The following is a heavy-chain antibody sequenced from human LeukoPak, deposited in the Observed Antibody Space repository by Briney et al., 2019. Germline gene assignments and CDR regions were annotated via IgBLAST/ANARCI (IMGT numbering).Heavy chain of an antibody. CDR1: GFTFSSYA. CDR3: TSRRNYYDSSGYYPYYYYGMDV. CDR2: ISGSGGST. J-gene: IGHJ6*02. D-gene: IGHD3-22*01. Sequence: GGSLRLSCAASGFTFSSYAMSWVRQAPGKGLEWVSAISGSGGSTYYADSVKGRFTISRDNSKSTLYLQMNSLRAEDTAVYYCTSRRNYYDSSGYYPYYYYGMDVWGQGTTVTVSS. V-gene: IGHV3-23*01.